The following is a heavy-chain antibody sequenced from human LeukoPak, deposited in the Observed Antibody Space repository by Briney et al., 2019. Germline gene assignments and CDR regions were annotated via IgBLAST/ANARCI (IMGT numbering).Heavy chain of an antibody. CDR3: ARTYYYGSGSYTAAFDI. V-gene: IGHV3-7*04. CDR2: IKQDGSEK. D-gene: IGHD3-10*01. Sequence: GGSLRLSCAASGFTFSDYYMSWVRQAPGKGLEWVANIKQDGSEKFYVDSVKGRFTISRDNGKSSLYLQMNSLRAEDTAVYYCARTYYYGSGSYTAAFDIWGQGTMVTVSS. CDR1: GFTFSDYY. J-gene: IGHJ3*02.